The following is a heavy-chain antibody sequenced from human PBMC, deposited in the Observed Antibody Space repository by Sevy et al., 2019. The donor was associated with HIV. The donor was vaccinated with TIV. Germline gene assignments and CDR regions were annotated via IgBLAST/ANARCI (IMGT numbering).Heavy chain of an antibody. V-gene: IGHV4-38-2*02. D-gene: IGHD6-6*01. J-gene: IGHJ5*02. CDR1: GYSISSGYY. CDR2: IYHNGST. CDR3: AGVLVSWNWFDP. Sequence: SETLSLTCTVSGYSISSGYYWGWIRQSPGKGLEWIGNIYHNGSTYYSPSLKSRISMSVDTSKNQLSLRLRSVTAADTAVYYCAGVLVSWNWFDPWGQGILVTVSS.